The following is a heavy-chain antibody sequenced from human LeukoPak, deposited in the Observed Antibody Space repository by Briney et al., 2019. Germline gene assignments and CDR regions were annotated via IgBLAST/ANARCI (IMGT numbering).Heavy chain of an antibody. D-gene: IGHD3-22*01. Sequence: GGSLRLSCAASGFTFSTYAMSWVRQTPEKGLEWVSAISGSGGSTYYADSVKGRFTISRDNSKNTLYLQMNSLRPEDTAVYYCAKDYYDTSGYYGYWGQGTLVTVSS. V-gene: IGHV3-23*01. CDR1: GFTFSTYA. CDR3: AKDYYDTSGYYGY. J-gene: IGHJ4*02. CDR2: ISGSGGST.